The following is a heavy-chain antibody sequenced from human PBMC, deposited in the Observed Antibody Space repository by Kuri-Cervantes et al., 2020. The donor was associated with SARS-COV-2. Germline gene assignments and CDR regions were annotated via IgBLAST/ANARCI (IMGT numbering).Heavy chain of an antibody. CDR1: GGSISSSNW. CDR3: ARKVGGGDLYYYGMDV. Sequence: GSLRLSCAVSGGSISSSNWWSWVRQPPGKGLEWIGEIYHSGSTNYNPSLKSRVTISVDKSKNQFSLKLGSVTAADTAVYYCARKVGGGDLYYYGMDVWGQGTTVTVSS. V-gene: IGHV4-4*02. CDR2: IYHSGST. J-gene: IGHJ6*02. D-gene: IGHD4-17*01.